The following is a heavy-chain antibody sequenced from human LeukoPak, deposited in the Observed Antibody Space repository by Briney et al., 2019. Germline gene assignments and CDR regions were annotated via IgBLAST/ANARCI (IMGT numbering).Heavy chain of an antibody. Sequence: SVKVSCKASGGTFSSYAISWVRQAPGQGLEWMGGIIPIFGTANYAQKFQGRVTITADESTSTAYMELSSLRSEDTAVYYCARTPLLWFGELLPQGDAFDIWGQGTMVTVSS. D-gene: IGHD3-10*01. CDR2: IIPIFGTA. CDR1: GGTFSSYA. V-gene: IGHV1-69*13. CDR3: ARTPLLWFGELLPQGDAFDI. J-gene: IGHJ3*02.